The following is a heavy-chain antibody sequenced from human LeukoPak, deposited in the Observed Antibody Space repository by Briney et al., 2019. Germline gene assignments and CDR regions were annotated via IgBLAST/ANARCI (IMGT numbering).Heavy chain of an antibody. D-gene: IGHD3-3*01. J-gene: IGHJ4*02. CDR2: IKQDGSEK. V-gene: IGHV3-7*01. CDR3: ARDGTIFGVVIIPHDY. Sequence: GGSLRLSCAASGFTFSSYWMSWVRQAPGKGLEWVANIKQDGSEKYYVDSVKGRFTISRDNAKNSLYLQMNSLRAEDTAVYYCARDGTIFGVVIIPHDYWGQGTLVTVSS. CDR1: GFTFSSYW.